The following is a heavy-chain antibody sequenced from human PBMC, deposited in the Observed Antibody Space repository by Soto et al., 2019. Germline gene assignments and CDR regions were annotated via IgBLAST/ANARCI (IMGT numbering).Heavy chain of an antibody. CDR2: IYYSGST. CDR1: GGSISSYY. Sequence: SETLSLTCTVSGGSISSYYWSWIRQPPGKGLEWIGYIYYSGSTNYNPSLKSQVTISVDTSKNQFSLKLSSVTAADTAVYYCARDLLARSGYYMDVWGKGTTVTVSS. D-gene: IGHD2-15*01. CDR3: ARDLLARSGYYMDV. J-gene: IGHJ6*03. V-gene: IGHV4-59*01.